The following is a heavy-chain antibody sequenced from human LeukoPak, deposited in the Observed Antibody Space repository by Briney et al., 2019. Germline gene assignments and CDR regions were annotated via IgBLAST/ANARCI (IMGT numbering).Heavy chain of an antibody. J-gene: IGHJ4*02. D-gene: IGHD3-10*01. CDR2: ISSSSSYI. Sequence: GGSLRLSCAASGFTVSSNYMSWVRQAPGKGLEWVSSISSSSSYIYYADSVKGRFTISRDNAKNSLYLQMNSLRAEDTAVYYCARTMRITMVRGVILSPYFDYWGQGTLVTVSS. CDR3: ARTMRITMVRGVILSPYFDY. CDR1: GFTVSSNY. V-gene: IGHV3-21*01.